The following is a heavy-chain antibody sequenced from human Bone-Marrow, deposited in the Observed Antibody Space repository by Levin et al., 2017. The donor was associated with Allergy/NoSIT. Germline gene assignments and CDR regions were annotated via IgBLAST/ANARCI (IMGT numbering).Heavy chain of an antibody. J-gene: IGHJ4*02. CDR2: ISHDGSRK. CDR3: ASGCGGDCYS. V-gene: IGHV3-30*04. D-gene: IGHD2-21*02. CDR1: GFSFFGYA. Sequence: GGSLRLSCAASGFSFFGYAVHWVRQAPGKGLEWVSLISHDGSRKYYADSVKGRFTISRDKSEKILVLQMSSLRHEDTAIYYCASGCGGDCYSWGQGTLVTVSS.